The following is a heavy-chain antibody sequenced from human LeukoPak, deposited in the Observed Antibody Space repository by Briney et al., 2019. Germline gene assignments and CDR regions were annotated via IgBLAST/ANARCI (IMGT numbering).Heavy chain of an antibody. CDR3: ARGGRAISRA. V-gene: IGHV4-34*01. Sequence: SETLSLTCAGSGGSLGDYYWSWVRQAPGEGLEWIGEINQSGSINYSPSLKSRLTLSIDPSKNQFSLNLTSVTAADTAVYYCARGGRAISRALGQGILVTVSS. D-gene: IGHD3-3*01. CDR2: INQSGSI. J-gene: IGHJ5*02. CDR1: GGSLGDYY.